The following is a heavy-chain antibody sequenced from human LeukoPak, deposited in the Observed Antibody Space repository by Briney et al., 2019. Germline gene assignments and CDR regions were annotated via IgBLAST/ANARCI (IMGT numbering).Heavy chain of an antibody. V-gene: IGHV3-23*01. Sequence: GGSLRLSCAASGFTFSSYAMSWVRQAPGKGLEWASAISGSGGSTYYADSVKGRFTISRDNSKNALYLQMNSLRAEDTAVYYCARYSSDYFDYWGQGTLVTVSS. CDR2: ISGSGGST. D-gene: IGHD6-19*01. J-gene: IGHJ4*02. CDR3: ARYSSDYFDY. CDR1: GFTFSSYA.